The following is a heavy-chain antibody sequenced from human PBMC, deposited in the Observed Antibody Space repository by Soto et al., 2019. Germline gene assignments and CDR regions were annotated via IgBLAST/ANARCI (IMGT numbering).Heavy chain of an antibody. CDR3: ASLEMATITIDY. CDR2: IYYSGST. Sequence: SETLSLTCTVSGGSISSSSYYCGCIRQPPGKGLEWIGSIYYSGSTYYNPSLKSRVTISVDPSKNQFSLKLSSVTAADPAVYYCASLEMATITIDYWGQGTLVTSPQ. CDR1: GGSISSSSYY. J-gene: IGHJ4*02. V-gene: IGHV4-39*01. D-gene: IGHD5-12*01.